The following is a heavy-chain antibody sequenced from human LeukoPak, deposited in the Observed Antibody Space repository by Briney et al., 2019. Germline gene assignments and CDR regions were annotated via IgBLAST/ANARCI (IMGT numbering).Heavy chain of an antibody. V-gene: IGHV3-23*01. D-gene: IGHD5-18*01. CDR2: ISGSGGST. CDR1: GFTFISYA. J-gene: IGHJ4*02. Sequence: GGSLRLSCAASGFTFISYAMSWVRQAPGKGLEWVSAISGSGGSTYYADSVKGRFTISRDNSKNTLYLQMSSLRAEDTAVYYCAKAGRETAMVYFDYGGQGTLVTVSS. CDR3: AKAGRETAMVYFDY.